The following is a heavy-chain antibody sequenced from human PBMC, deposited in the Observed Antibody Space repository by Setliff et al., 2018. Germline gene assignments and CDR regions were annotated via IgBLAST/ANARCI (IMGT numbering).Heavy chain of an antibody. CDR1: NGSLNRNGYY. CDR2: VYHRGTT. D-gene: IGHD3-16*01. V-gene: IGHV4-39*01. CDR3: ARLPNYVWGSPVDY. Sequence: SETLSLTCTVSNGSLNRNGYYWAWVRQPPGKGLEWIASVYHRGTTYYNPSLKSRVTISVDTSKNQFSLTLSSVTAADTAVYYCARLPNYVWGSPVDYWGQGTLVTVSS. J-gene: IGHJ4*02.